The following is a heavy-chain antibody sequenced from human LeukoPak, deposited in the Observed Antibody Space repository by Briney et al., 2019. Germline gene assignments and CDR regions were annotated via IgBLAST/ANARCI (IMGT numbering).Heavy chain of an antibody. CDR3: ARHRRVYILTGYYNAPEAFDI. D-gene: IGHD3-9*01. CDR2: IYYSGST. V-gene: IGHV4-30-4*08. J-gene: IGHJ3*02. Sequence: SQTLSLTCTVSGGSISSGDYYWSWIRQPPGKGLEWIGYIYYSGSTYYNPSLKSRVTISVDTSKNQFSLKLSSVTAADTAVYYCARHRRVYILTGYYNAPEAFDIWGQGTMVTVSS. CDR1: GGSISSGDYY.